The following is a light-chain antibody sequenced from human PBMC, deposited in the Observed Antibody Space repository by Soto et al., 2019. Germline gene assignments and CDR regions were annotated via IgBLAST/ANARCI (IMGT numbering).Light chain of an antibody. J-gene: IGKJ1*01. Sequence: DAVLTPSPLSLPVTLGQPAAISCRSSQSLVYSNGNAYLIWFQQRPGQSPRRLIYQVSTRYAGVPDRFSGSGSGTYFTRTISRVEAEDVGLYYGMQGTHWSWAFGQGTKVEIK. CDR3: MQGTHWSWA. V-gene: IGKV2-30*01. CDR2: QVS. CDR1: QSLVYSNGNAY.